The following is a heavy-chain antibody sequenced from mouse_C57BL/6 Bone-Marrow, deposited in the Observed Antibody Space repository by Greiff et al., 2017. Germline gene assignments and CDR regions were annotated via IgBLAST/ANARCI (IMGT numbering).Heavy chain of an antibody. D-gene: IGHD2-3*01. CDR3: ARRGYDGYYDYAMDY. CDR1: GFTFSDYY. Sequence: EVKVVESGGGLVQPGGSLKLSCAASGFTFSDYYMYWVRQTPEKRLEWVAYISNGGGSTYYPDTVKGRFTISRDNAKNPLYLQMSRLKSEDTAMYYCARRGYDGYYDYAMDYWGQGTSVTVSS. J-gene: IGHJ4*01. CDR2: ISNGGGST. V-gene: IGHV5-12*01.